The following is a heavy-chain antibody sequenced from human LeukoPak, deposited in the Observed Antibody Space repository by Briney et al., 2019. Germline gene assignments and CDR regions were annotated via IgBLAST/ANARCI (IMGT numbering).Heavy chain of an antibody. CDR3: ARGDFWSAPDY. D-gene: IGHD3-3*01. V-gene: IGHV1-18*01. CDR2: ISAYNDNT. CDR1: GYTFTSYD. J-gene: IGHJ4*02. Sequence: AASVKVSCKTSGYTFTSYDINWVRQATGQGLEWMGWISAYNDNTNYAQKLQGRVTMTTDTSTSTAYMELRSLRSDDTAVYYCARGDFWSAPDYWGQGTLVTVSS.